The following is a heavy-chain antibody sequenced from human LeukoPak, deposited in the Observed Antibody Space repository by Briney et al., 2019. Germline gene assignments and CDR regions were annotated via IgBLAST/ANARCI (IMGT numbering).Heavy chain of an antibody. V-gene: IGHV3-21*01. Sequence: PGESLRLSCAASGFTFSSYSMNWVRQAPGKGLEWVSSISTSSIYIYYADSVKGRFTISRDNAKNSLYLQMNSLRAEDTAVYYCARNLYTMGSTDAFDIWGQGTMVTVSS. CDR2: ISTSSIYI. CDR1: GFTFSSYS. J-gene: IGHJ3*02. CDR3: ARNLYTMGSTDAFDI. D-gene: IGHD1-26*01.